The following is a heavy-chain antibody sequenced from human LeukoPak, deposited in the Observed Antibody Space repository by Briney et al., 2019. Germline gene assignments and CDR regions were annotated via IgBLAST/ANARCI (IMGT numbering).Heavy chain of an antibody. J-gene: IGHJ4*02. V-gene: IGHV3-7*01. CDR2: IKQDGSER. CDR1: GFTFSSYW. CDR3: ARGTMFPYYFDY. D-gene: IGHD3-10*02. Sequence: HPGGSLRLSCAASGFTFSSYWMSRVRQAPGKGLEWVANIKQDGSERNYVDSVKGRFTISRDNAKNSLFLQMNSLRAEDTAVYYCARGTMFPYYFDYWGQGTLVTVSS.